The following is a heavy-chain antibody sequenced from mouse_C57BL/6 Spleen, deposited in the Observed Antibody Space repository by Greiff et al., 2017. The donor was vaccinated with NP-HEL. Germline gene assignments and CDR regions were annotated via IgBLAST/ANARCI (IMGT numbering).Heavy chain of an antibody. CDR2: INPSNGGT. J-gene: IGHJ2*01. V-gene: IGHV1-53*01. CDR1: GYTFTSYW. D-gene: IGHD1-3*01. Sequence: QVHVKQPGTELVKPGASVKLSCKASGYTFTSYWMHWVKQRPGQGLEWIGNINPSNGGTNYNEKFKSKATLTVDKSSSTAYMQLSSLTSEDSAVYYCAREGGSGTSFDYWGQGTTLTVAS. CDR3: AREGGSGTSFDY.